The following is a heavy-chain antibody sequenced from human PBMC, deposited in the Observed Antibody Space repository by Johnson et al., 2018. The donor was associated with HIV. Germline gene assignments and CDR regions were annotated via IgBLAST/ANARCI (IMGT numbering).Heavy chain of an antibody. Sequence: VQLVESGGGLVQPGGSLRLSCAVSGFTFSSYWMTWVRQAPGKGLEWVANIKQAGSEKYYVDSVKGRFTIYRDNAKNSLYLQRKSLRAEDTAVYYCARANGQLGGAFDIWGQGTMVTVSS. D-gene: IGHD6-6*01. CDR2: IKQAGSEK. CDR1: GFTFSSYW. V-gene: IGHV3-7*05. CDR3: ARANGQLGGAFDI. J-gene: IGHJ3*02.